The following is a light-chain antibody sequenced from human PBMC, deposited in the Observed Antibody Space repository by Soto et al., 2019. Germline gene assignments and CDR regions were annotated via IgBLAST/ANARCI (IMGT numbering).Light chain of an antibody. V-gene: IGKV3-15*01. CDR3: QQHINWPLT. J-gene: IGKJ4*01. CDR2: GAS. CDR1: QSISIN. Sequence: EIVMTQSPAILSVSPGERATLSCRASQSISINLAWYQQKLGQAPRLLIYGASTRATDIPARFSGSGSGTEFTLTISSLEPEDFALYYCQQHINWPLTFGGGTKVEIK.